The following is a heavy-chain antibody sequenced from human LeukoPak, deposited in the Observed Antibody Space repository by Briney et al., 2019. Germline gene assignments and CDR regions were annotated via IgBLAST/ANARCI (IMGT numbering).Heavy chain of an antibody. CDR1: GFTVSTYY. V-gene: IGHV3-53*01. D-gene: IGHD7-27*01. J-gene: IGHJ2*01. Sequence: GGSLRLSCAASGFTVSTYYMNWVRQAPGKGLEWVSVIYSGGTTYYADSVKGRFTISRDSSKNTLYLQMSTLRAEDTAVYYCARESWGFYWYFDLWGRGTLVTVSS. CDR3: ARESWGFYWYFDL. CDR2: IYSGGTT.